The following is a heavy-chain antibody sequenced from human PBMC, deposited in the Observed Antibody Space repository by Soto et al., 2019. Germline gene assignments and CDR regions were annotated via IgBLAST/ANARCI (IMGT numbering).Heavy chain of an antibody. D-gene: IGHD3-9*01. CDR1: GFTFSSYE. J-gene: IGHJ6*02. CDR3: ARVIPTIYASYYYYGMDV. V-gene: IGHV3-48*03. CDR2: ISSSGSTI. Sequence: GSLRLSCAASGFTFSSYEMNWVRQAPGKGLEWVSYISSSGSTIYYADSVKGRFTISRDNAKNSLYLQMNSLRAEDTAVYYCARVIPTIYASYYYYGMDVWGQGTTVTVSS.